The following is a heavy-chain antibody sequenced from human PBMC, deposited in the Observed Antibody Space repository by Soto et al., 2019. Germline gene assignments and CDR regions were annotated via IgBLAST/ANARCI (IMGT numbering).Heavy chain of an antibody. J-gene: IGHJ4*02. CDR1: GFTFDDYA. D-gene: IGHD6-6*01. CDR2: ISWNSGSI. V-gene: IGHV3-9*01. Sequence: GGSLRLSCAASGFTFDDYAMHWVRQAPGKGLEWVSGISWNSGSIGYADSVKGRFTISRDNAKNSLYLQMNSLRAEDTALYYCAKDIEYSSSRGLDYWGQGTLVTVSS. CDR3: AKDIEYSSSRGLDY.